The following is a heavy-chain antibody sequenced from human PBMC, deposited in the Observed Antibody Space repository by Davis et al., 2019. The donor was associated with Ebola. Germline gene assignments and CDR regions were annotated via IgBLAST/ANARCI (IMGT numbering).Heavy chain of an antibody. J-gene: IGHJ4*02. D-gene: IGHD2-2*02. CDR1: GFTFSGSA. Sequence: GESLKISCAASGFTFSGSAMHWVRQASGKGLEWVGRIRSKANSYETAYAASVKGRFTISRDDSKNTAYLQMNSLKTEDTAVYYCTTRIVVVPAAIYSGYDDFDYWGQGTLVTVSS. CDR3: TTRIVVVPAAIYSGYDDFDY. CDR2: IRSKANSYET. V-gene: IGHV3-73*01.